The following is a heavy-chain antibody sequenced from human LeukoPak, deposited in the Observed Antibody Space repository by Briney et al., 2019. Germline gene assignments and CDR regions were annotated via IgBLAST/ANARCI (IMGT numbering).Heavy chain of an antibody. CDR3: GRLEGYYYAMDV. D-gene: IGHD3-3*01. Sequence: SETLSLTCTVSGGSISSSSYYWGWIRQPPGKGLEWIGSIYYGGSTYYNPSLKSRVTISVDTSENQFSLKLSSVTAADTAVYYCGRLEGYYYAMDVWGQGTTVTVSS. CDR2: IYYGGST. V-gene: IGHV4-39*01. J-gene: IGHJ6*02. CDR1: GGSISSSSYY.